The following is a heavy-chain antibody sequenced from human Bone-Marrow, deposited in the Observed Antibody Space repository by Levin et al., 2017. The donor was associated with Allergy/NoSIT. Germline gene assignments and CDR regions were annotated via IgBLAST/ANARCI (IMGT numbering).Heavy chain of an antibody. CDR1: GGSFSGYY. V-gene: IGHV4-34*01. D-gene: IGHD3-9*01. CDR3: ARGRSSDILTGYYNHFDY. CDR2: INHSGST. Sequence: SETLSLTCAVYGGSFSGYYWSWIRQPPGKGLEWIGEINHSGSTNYNPSLKSRVTISVDTSKNQFSLKLSSVTAADTAVYYCARGRSSDILTGYYNHFDYWGQGTLVTVSS. J-gene: IGHJ4*02.